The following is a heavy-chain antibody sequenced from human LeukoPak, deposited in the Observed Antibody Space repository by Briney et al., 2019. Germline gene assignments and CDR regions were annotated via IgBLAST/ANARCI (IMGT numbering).Heavy chain of an antibody. D-gene: IGHD1-1*01. J-gene: IGHJ3*02. CDR3: ARVLLERPGIDSFDM. Sequence: TGGSLRLSCGASEFSLRSYSMDGVRKAPGKGLEGVSHINSGSSTIYYADSVKGRFTISRDNAGNSLYLHMNSLRAEDTAVYYCARVLLERPGIDSFDMWGQGTMVTVSS. CDR2: INSGSSTI. CDR1: EFSLRSYS. V-gene: IGHV3-48*01.